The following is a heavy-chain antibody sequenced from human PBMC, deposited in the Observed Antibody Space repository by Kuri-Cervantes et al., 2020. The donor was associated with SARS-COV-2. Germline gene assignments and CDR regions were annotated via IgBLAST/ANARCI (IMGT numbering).Heavy chain of an antibody. D-gene: IGHD6-19*01. CDR3: ANLGSSGWSYPGFGY. CDR2: ISFGGSTT. Sequence: GESLKISCAGSGLTFSNYAMSWVRQAPGKGLKWVSGISFGGSTTYYADSVRGRFTISRAKAKNTLYLLMNSLRAEDTAVYYCANLGSSGWSYPGFGYWGQGTVVTVSS. V-gene: IGHV3-23*01. CDR1: GLTFSNYA. J-gene: IGHJ4*02.